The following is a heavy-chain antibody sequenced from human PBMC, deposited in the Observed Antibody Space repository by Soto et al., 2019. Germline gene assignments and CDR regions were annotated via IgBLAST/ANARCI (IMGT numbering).Heavy chain of an antibody. Sequence: SETLSLTCAVYCGSFSGYYWSWIRQPPWKGLEWIGEINHSGSTNYNPSLKSRVTISVDTSKNQFSLKLSSVTAADTAVYYCARGSDYYDSSGYHYYYYGMDVWGQGTTVTVSS. CDR2: INHSGST. CDR3: ARGSDYYDSSGYHYYYYGMDV. V-gene: IGHV4-34*01. CDR1: CGSFSGYY. J-gene: IGHJ6*02. D-gene: IGHD3-22*01.